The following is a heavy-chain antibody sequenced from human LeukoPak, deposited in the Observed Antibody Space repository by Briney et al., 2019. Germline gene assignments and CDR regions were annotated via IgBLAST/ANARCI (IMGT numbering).Heavy chain of an antibody. CDR2: ISSSSSYI. CDR3: ASRHCSGGSCYWAFDY. CDR1: AFTFSSHS. V-gene: IGHV3-21*01. D-gene: IGHD2-15*01. J-gene: IGHJ4*02. Sequence: GGSLRLSCAASAFTFSSHSMNWVRQAPGKGLEWVSSISSSSSYIYYPDSVEGRFTISRDNAKNSLYLQMNNLRADDTAVYYCASRHCSGGSCYWAFDYWGQGTRVTVSS.